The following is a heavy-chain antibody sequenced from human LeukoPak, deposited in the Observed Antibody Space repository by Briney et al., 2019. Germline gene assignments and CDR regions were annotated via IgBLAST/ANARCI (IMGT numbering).Heavy chain of an antibody. J-gene: IGHJ5*02. CDR1: GGSFSGYY. Sequence: PSETLSLTCAVYGGSFSGYYWSWIRQPPGKGLEWIGEINHSGSTNYNPSLKSRVTIPVDTSKNQYSLKLSSVTAADTAVYYCATGYCSGGSCYRSSRWFDPWGQGTLVTVSS. V-gene: IGHV4-34*01. CDR3: ATGYCSGGSCYRSSRWFDP. D-gene: IGHD2-15*01. CDR2: INHSGST.